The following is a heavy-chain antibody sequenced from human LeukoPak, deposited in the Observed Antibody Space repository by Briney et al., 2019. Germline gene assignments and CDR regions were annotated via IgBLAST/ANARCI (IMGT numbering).Heavy chain of an antibody. D-gene: IGHD4-23*01. J-gene: IGHJ4*02. Sequence: GGSLSLSCAAAGFTFSSYEMHWVRQAAGKGLEWVSYISSSGSTIYYADSVKGRFTISRDNAKNSLYLQMNSLRAEDTAVYYCARDYGGSSPFDYWGQGTLVTVSS. CDR3: ARDYGGSSPFDY. CDR1: GFTFSSYE. V-gene: IGHV3-48*03. CDR2: ISSSGSTI.